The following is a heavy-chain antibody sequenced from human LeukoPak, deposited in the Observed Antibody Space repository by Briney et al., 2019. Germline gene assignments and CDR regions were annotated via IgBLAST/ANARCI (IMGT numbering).Heavy chain of an antibody. CDR1: GFTFSSYA. D-gene: IGHD5-24*01. Sequence: GGSLRLSCAASGFTFSSYAMSWVRQAPGKGLEWVSAISGSGGSTYYADSVKGRFTISRDNSKNTLYLQMNSLRAEDTAIYYCTRVGYIDEGIDYWGQGTLVTVSS. J-gene: IGHJ4*02. CDR3: TRVGYIDEGIDY. V-gene: IGHV3-23*01. CDR2: ISGSGGST.